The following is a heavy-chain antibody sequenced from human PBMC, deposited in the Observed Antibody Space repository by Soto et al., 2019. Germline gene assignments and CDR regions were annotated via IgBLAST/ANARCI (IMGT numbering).Heavy chain of an antibody. V-gene: IGHV3-30-3*01. CDR1: GFTFNYYP. Sequence: QMQLVESGGGVVQPGESLRLSCAASGFTFNYYPMHWVRQTPGKGLEWVAVISFDGSNKYYADSVKGRFTISRDNSKNMLYLQMNSLRAEDAAVYYCARLPGALVAVLYIYPLDGREATSDVDVWGQGTTVSVSS. D-gene: IGHD6-19*01. CDR2: ISFDGSNK. J-gene: IGHJ6*02. CDR3: ARLPGALVAVLYIYPLDGREATSDVDV.